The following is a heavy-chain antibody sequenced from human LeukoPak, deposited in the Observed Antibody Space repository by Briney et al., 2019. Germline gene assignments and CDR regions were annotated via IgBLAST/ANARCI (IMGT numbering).Heavy chain of an antibody. CDR2: INPSGGST. V-gene: IGHV1-46*01. J-gene: IGHJ4*02. CDR1: GYTFTSYY. D-gene: IGHD2-15*01. CDR3: ARDFCGGSCYGGVSGDY. Sequence: ASVKVSCKASGYTFTSYYMHWVRQAPGQGLEWMGIINPSGGSTSYAQKFQGRVTMTRDTSTSTVYMELSSLRSEDTAEYYCARDFCGGSCYGGVSGDYWGQGTLVTVSS.